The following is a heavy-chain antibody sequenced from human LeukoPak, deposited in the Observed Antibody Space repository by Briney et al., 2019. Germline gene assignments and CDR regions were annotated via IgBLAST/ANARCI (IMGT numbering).Heavy chain of an antibody. D-gene: IGHD3-22*01. V-gene: IGHV3-21*01. CDR3: ARGYYYDSSGYSLEGYFDY. Sequence: GRSLRLSCAASGFTFSSYSMNWVRQAPGKGLEWVSSISSSSSYIYYADSVKGRFTISRDNAKNSLYLQMNSLRAEDTAVYYCARGYYYDSSGYSLEGYFDYWGQGTLVTVSS. J-gene: IGHJ4*02. CDR2: ISSSSSYI. CDR1: GFTFSSYS.